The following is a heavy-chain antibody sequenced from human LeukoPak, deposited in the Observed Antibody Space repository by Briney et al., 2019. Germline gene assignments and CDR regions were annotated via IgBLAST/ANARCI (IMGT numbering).Heavy chain of an antibody. D-gene: IGHD1-26*01. CDR3: TRESGAFSPFGF. V-gene: IGHV4-34*01. CDR2: VHLSGAS. Sequence: WETLSLACAVYGGSFSGYYWNWIRQPPGKGLEWIGEVHLSGASNYNPSLKSRVNMSIDKSKNQLSLELTSVTAADTAIYYCTRESGAFSPFGFWGQGTLVTVPS. CDR1: GGSFSGYY. J-gene: IGHJ4*02.